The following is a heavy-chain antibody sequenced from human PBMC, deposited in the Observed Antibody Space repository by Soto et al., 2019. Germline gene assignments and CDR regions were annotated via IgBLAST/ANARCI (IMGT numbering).Heavy chain of an antibody. CDR3: TRRDSSWAFDI. CDR1: GYTFSAYY. D-gene: IGHD2-21*02. V-gene: IGHV1-2*04. Sequence: QVQLVQSGVEVKNPGASVKVSCKASGYTFSAYYMHWVRQAPGQGLEWMGYIHPGSGGANYAQKFQGWVTMTSDRSISTVYMEVTRLKSDDTAVYSCTRRDSSWAFDIWGQGTSLTVSS. J-gene: IGHJ3*02. CDR2: IHPGSGGA.